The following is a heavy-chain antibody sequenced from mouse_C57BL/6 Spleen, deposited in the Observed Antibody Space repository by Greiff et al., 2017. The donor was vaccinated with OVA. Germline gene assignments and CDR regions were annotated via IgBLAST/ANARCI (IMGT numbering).Heavy chain of an antibody. D-gene: IGHD2-2*01. CDR3: ARGGGYLSFAY. J-gene: IGHJ3*01. CDR1: GYTFTSYW. V-gene: IGHV1-59*01. CDR2: IDPSDSYT. Sequence: QVHVKQPGAELVRPGTSVKLSCQASGYTFTSYWLHWVKQRPGQGLEWIGVIDPSDSYTNYNQKFKGKATLTVDTSTSTAYMQLSSLTSEDSAVYYCARGGGYLSFAYWGQGTLVTVSA.